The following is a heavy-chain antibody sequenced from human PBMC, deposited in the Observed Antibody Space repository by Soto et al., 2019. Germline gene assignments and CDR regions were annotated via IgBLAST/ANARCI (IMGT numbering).Heavy chain of an antibody. D-gene: IGHD3-22*01. J-gene: IGHJ1*01. Sequence: GGSLRLSCTASGFTFGDYAMSWVRQAPGKGLEWVGFIRSKAYGGTTEYAASVKGRFTISRDDSKSIAYLQMNSLKTEDTAVYYCTRASMGSGYYYFQHWGQGTLVTSPQ. CDR1: GFTFGDYA. V-gene: IGHV3-49*04. CDR3: TRASMGSGYYYFQH. CDR2: IRSKAYGGTT.